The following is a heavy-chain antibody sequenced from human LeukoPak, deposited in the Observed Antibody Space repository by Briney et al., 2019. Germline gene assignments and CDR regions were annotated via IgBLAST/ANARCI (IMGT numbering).Heavy chain of an antibody. Sequence: SSETLSLTCAVYGGSFSDYYWTWIRQPPGKGLEWIGEVNHSGSTNYNPSLKSRVMISLDTSKNQFSLKLSSVTAADTAVYYCARGGSGNYYRVGGDNWFDPWGQGTLVTVSS. J-gene: IGHJ5*02. D-gene: IGHD3-10*01. CDR3: ARGGSGNYYRVGGDNWFDP. CDR2: VNHSGST. V-gene: IGHV4-34*01. CDR1: GGSFSDYY.